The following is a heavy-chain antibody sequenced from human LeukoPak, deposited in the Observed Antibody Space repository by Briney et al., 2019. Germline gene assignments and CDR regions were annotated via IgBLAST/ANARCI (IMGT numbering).Heavy chain of an antibody. Sequence: GGSLRLSCAASGFSVSSNYMSWVRQAPGKGLEGVSILYSGGSTYYADSVKGRFTISRDNSKNTLYLQMNSLRAEDTAVYYCARGPYGSGSYYKYWGQGTPVTVSS. CDR1: GFSVSSNY. CDR2: LYSGGST. D-gene: IGHD3-10*01. J-gene: IGHJ4*02. CDR3: ARGPYGSGSYYKY. V-gene: IGHV3-66*01.